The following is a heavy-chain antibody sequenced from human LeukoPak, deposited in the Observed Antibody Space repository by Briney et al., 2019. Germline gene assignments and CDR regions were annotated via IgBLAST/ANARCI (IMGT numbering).Heavy chain of an antibody. D-gene: IGHD3-22*01. Sequence: GGSLRLSCSASGFTFSSSVMHWVRQAPGKGLEYVSAISSNGGNTFYADSVKGRFTISRDNSKNTLYLQMNSLRADDTAVYYCARGCYYERSGYCPFDYWGPGTLVTVSS. J-gene: IGHJ4*02. CDR2: ISSNGGNT. V-gene: IGHV3-64*04. CDR3: ARGCYYERSGYCPFDY. CDR1: GFTFSSSV.